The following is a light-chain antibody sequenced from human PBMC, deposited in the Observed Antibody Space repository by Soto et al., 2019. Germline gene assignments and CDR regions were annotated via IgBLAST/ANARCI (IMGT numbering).Light chain of an antibody. CDR2: GAS. CDR3: QQYGSSPPT. V-gene: IGKV3-20*01. J-gene: IGKJ1*01. Sequence: EIVLTQSPGTLSLSPGERATLSCRASQSVSTNYLAWYQRKPGQAPRLLIYGASSRATDIPNRFSGRGSGTDFTLTITRLKAEDFAVYYCQQYGSSPPTFGQGTKVEIK. CDR1: QSVSTNY.